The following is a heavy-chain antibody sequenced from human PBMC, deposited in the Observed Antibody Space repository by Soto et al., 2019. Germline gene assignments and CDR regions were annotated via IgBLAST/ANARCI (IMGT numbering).Heavy chain of an antibody. Sequence: ASVKVSCKASGGTFGSYAISWVRQAPGQGLEWMGGIIPIFGTANYAQKFQGRVTITADESTSTAYMELSSLRSEDTAVYYGASRSITMVRGAPRYYGMDVWGQGTTVTVSS. D-gene: IGHD3-10*01. J-gene: IGHJ6*02. V-gene: IGHV1-69*13. CDR2: IIPIFGTA. CDR3: ASRSITMVRGAPRYYGMDV. CDR1: GGTFGSYA.